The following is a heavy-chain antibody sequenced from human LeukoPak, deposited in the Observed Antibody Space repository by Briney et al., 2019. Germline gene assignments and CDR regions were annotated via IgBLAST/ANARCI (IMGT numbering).Heavy chain of an antibody. J-gene: IGHJ4*02. CDR2: ITSSSSYI. Sequence: PGGSLRLSCAASGFTFSSYSMNWVRQAPGKGLEWVSSITSSSSYIYYADSVKGRFTISRDNAKNSLYLQMNSLRAEDTAVYFCAKDLHRGYPDNYWGQGTLVTVSP. D-gene: IGHD3-22*01. CDR3: AKDLHRGYPDNY. V-gene: IGHV3-21*01. CDR1: GFTFSSYS.